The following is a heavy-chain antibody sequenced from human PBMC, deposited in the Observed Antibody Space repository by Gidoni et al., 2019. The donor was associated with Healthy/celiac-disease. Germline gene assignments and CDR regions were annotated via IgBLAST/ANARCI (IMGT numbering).Heavy chain of an antibody. V-gene: IGHV1-2*02. Sequence: QVQLVQSGAAVKKPGASVKVSCKASGYTFPGYYMHWVRQAPGQGLEWMGWINPNSGGTNYAQKLQGRVTMTRDTSISTAYMELSRLRSDDTAVYYCARARGYCSSTSCYTIWFDPWGQGTLVTVSS. CDR1: GYTFPGYY. CDR3: ARARGYCSSTSCYTIWFDP. J-gene: IGHJ5*02. D-gene: IGHD2-2*02. CDR2: INPNSGGT.